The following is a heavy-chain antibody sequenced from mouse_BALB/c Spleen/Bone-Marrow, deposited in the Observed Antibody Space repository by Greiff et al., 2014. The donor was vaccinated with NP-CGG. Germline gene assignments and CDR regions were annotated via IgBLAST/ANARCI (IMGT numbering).Heavy chain of an antibody. CDR2: TSSASSTI. D-gene: IGHD2-1*01. Sequence: EVQLQESGGGLVQPGGSRKLSCAASGFTFSGFGMHWVRQAPEKGLEWVAYTSSASSTIYYADTVKGRFTISRDNPKNTLFLQMTSLRSEDTAMYYCARGGNYPYYAMDYWGQGTSVTVSS. J-gene: IGHJ4*01. CDR1: GFTFSGFG. V-gene: IGHV5-17*02. CDR3: ARGGNYPYYAMDY.